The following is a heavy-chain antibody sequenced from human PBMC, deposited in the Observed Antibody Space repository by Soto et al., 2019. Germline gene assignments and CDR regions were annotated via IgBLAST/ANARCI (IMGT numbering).Heavy chain of an antibody. D-gene: IGHD3-22*01. J-gene: IGHJ6*02. Sequence: SETLSLTCTVSGGSISSSSYYWGWIRQPPGKGLEWIGNVYYGGSTYYNPSLKSRVTISVETSKSRFSLKLSSVTAADTAVYYCAGGDYYHSSGYYFYYYTTDVWGQGTTVTVSS. CDR1: GGSISSSSYY. CDR3: AGGDYYHSSGYYFYYYTTDV. CDR2: VYYGGST. V-gene: IGHV4-39*01.